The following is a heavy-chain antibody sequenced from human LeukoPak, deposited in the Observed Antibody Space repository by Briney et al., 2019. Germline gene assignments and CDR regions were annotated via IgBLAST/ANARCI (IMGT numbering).Heavy chain of an antibody. Sequence: GGSLRLSCAASGFTVSSNYISWVRQAPGTGLKWVSVIYASGSTYYADSVKGRFSVSRDNSKNTVYLQMNTLRVEDTAAYYCAREVGSWGQGTLVTVSS. V-gene: IGHV3-66*01. D-gene: IGHD1-26*01. J-gene: IGHJ5*02. CDR3: AREVGS. CDR1: GFTVSSNY. CDR2: IYASGST.